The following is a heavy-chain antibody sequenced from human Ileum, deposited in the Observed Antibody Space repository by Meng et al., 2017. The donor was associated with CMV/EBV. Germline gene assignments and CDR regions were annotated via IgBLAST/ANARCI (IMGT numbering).Heavy chain of an antibody. Sequence: LTCEFSGDSSSSSNHGSWVRQPPGKELEWIGEIKHTGGTNYDPSLKSRVTMSVDKSKNQFSLRLSSVTAADTAVYYCARCGGWRFDPWGQGTLVTVSS. CDR3: ARCGGWRFDP. V-gene: IGHV4-4*02. CDR2: IKHTGGT. J-gene: IGHJ5*02. D-gene: IGHD3-16*01. CDR1: GDSSSSSNH.